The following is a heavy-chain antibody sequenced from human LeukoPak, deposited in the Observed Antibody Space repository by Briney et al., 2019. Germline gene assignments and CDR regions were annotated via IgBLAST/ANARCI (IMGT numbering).Heavy chain of an antibody. D-gene: IGHD2-15*01. CDR3: ARDPSDIVVVVADKRPHNWFDP. CDR1: GFTFSSYS. CDR2: ISSSSSYI. J-gene: IGHJ5*02. Sequence: GGSPRLSCAASGFTFSSYSMNWVRQAPGKGLEWVSSISSSSSYIYYADSVKGRFAISRDNAKNSLYLQMNSLRAEDTAVYYCARDPSDIVVVVADKRPHNWFDPWGQGTLVTVSS. V-gene: IGHV3-21*01.